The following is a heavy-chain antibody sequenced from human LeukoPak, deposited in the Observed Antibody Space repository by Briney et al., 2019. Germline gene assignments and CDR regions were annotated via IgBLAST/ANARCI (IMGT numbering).Heavy chain of an antibody. D-gene: IGHD5-18*01. CDR1: GYTFTELS. J-gene: IGHJ6*02. Sequence: GASVKVSCKVSGYTFTELSMHWVRQAPGKGLEWMGGFDPEDGETIYAQKFQGRVTMTEDTSTDTAYMELSSLRSEDTAVYYCATAAMVSPRSLYYYYGMDVWGLGTTVTVSS. CDR3: ATAAMVSPRSLYYYYGMDV. CDR2: FDPEDGET. V-gene: IGHV1-24*01.